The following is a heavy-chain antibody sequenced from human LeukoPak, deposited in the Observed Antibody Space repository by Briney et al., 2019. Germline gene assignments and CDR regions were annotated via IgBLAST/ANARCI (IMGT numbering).Heavy chain of an antibody. V-gene: IGHV1-2*06. Sequence: ASVKVSCKASGYTFTSYYMHWVRQAPGQGLEWMGRINPNSGGTNYAQKFQGRVTMTRDTSISTAYMELSRLRSDDTAVYYCARVGYYYYYMDVWGKGTTVTVSS. CDR3: ARVGYYYYYMDV. CDR1: GYTFTSYY. J-gene: IGHJ6*03. D-gene: IGHD3-16*01. CDR2: INPNSGGT.